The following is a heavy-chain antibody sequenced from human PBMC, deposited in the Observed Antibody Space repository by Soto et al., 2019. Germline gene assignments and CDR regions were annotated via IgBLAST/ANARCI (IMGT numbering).Heavy chain of an antibody. CDR1: GFNFSDYS. V-gene: IGHV3-21*01. D-gene: IGHD3-10*01. Sequence: EVQLVESGGGLVKPGGSLRLSCAASGFNFSDYSMNWVRQAPGRGLEWVSSISSTSRYTYYADSLKGRFSTSRDNAKNSXXLQINSLRAEDTAVYYCARDLHFGSGSYYVYVLDVWGQGTTVTVSS. CDR2: ISSTSRYT. J-gene: IGHJ6*02. CDR3: ARDLHFGSGSYYVYVLDV.